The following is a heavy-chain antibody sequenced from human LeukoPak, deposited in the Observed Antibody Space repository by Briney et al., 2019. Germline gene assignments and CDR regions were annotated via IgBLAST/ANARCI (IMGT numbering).Heavy chain of an antibody. J-gene: IGHJ4*02. CDR2: INTNTGNP. CDR3: ARFPGIVVVAATTLFDY. CDR1: GYTFTSYA. D-gene: IGHD2-15*01. Sequence: ASVTVSCKASGYTFTSYAMNWVRQAPGQGLEWMGWINTNTGNPTYAQGFTGRFVFSLDTSVSTAYLQISSLKAEDTAVYYCARFPGIVVVAATTLFDYWGQGTLVTVSS. V-gene: IGHV7-4-1*02.